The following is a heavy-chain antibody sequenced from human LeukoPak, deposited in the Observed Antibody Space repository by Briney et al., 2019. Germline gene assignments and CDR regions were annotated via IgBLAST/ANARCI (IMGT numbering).Heavy chain of an antibody. Sequence: SQTLSLTCIVSGDSISSGTSYWSWIRQPPGKGLEWIGRIYTSGSTNYNPSLKSRVTMSVDTSKNQFSLKLRSVTAADTAVYYCASEYYYDTSGYYSLASWGQGHLVTVSS. V-gene: IGHV4-61*02. CDR2: IYTSGST. CDR3: ASEYYYDTSGYYSLAS. D-gene: IGHD3-22*01. CDR1: GDSISSGTSY. J-gene: IGHJ4*02.